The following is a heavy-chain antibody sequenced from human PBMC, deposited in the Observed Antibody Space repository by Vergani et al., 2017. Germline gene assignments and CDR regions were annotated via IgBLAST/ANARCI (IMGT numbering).Heavy chain of an antibody. D-gene: IGHD4-11*01. J-gene: IGHJ6*03. CDR2: IDHTGRP. CDR1: GGSFTSYH. Sequence: QVQLQQWGGGLLKPSETLSLTCVVNGGSFTSYHWTWIRQSPGEGLEWVGDIDHTGRPDYNPSLKSRLTMSVDKSRNQFSLTLNSVTATDTAIYFCARVNTETNGHLYYSYYMDVWGQEAAVTVS. V-gene: IGHV4-34*01. CDR3: ARVNTETNGHLYYSYYMDV.